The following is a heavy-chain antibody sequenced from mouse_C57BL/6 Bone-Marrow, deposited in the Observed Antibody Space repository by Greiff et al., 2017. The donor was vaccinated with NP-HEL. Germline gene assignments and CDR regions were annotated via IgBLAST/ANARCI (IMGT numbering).Heavy chain of an antibody. CDR1: GYTFTSYW. Sequence: QVQLKQPGAELVMPGASVKLSCKASGYTFTSYWMHWVKQRPGQGLEWIGEIDPSDSSTNYNQKFKGQSTLHVDQSSSTSYMQLSSLTSEDSAVYYCASGHFDYWGQGTTLTVSS. V-gene: IGHV1-69*01. J-gene: IGHJ2*01. CDR3: ASGHFDY. CDR2: IDPSDSST.